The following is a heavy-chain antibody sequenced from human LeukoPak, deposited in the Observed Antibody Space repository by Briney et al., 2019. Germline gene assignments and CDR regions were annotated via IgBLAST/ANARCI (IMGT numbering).Heavy chain of an antibody. V-gene: IGHV1-18*01. CDR3: AASYSSGWYGSQFSYYYYYMDL. CDR2: ISAYNGNT. J-gene: IGHJ6*03. D-gene: IGHD6-19*01. CDR1: GYTFTSYG. Sequence: ASVKVSCKASGYTFTSYGISWVRQAPGQGLEWVGWISAYNGNTNYAQKLQGRVTMTTDTSTSTAYMELRSLRSDDTDVYYCAASYSSGWYGSQFSYYYYYMDLWGKGTTVTVSS.